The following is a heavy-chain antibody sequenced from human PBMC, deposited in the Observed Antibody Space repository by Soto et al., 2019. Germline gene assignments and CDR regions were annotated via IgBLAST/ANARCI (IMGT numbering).Heavy chain of an antibody. V-gene: IGHV1-69*12. J-gene: IGHJ5*02. Sequence: QVQLVQSGAEVKKPGSSVKVSCKASGGTFSSYAISWVRQAPGQGLEWMGGIIPIFGTANYAQKFQGRVTITADESTSTAYIELSSLRSEDTAVYYCARGGGTPIAASRGPFAPWGQGTLVTVSS. D-gene: IGHD6-6*01. CDR1: GGTFSSYA. CDR2: IIPIFGTA. CDR3: ARGGGTPIAASRGPFAP.